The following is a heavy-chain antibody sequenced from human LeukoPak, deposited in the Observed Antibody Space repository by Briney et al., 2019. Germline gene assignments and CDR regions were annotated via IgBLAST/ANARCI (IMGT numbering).Heavy chain of an antibody. CDR1: GYTFTGYY. V-gene: IGHV1-2*02. J-gene: IGHJ3*02. CDR3: ARREKVVRAFDI. D-gene: IGHD3-10*01. Sequence: EASVKVSCKASGYTFTGYYMHWVRQAPGQGLEWMGWINPNSGGTNYAQKFQGRVTMTRDTSISTAYMELSRLRSDDTAVYYCARREKVVRAFDIWGQGTMVTVSS. CDR2: INPNSGGT.